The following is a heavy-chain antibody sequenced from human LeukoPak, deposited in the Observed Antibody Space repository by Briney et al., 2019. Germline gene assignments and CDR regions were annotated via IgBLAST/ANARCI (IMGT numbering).Heavy chain of an antibody. CDR3: ASPPYSSGWRLFEY. J-gene: IGHJ4*02. Sequence: QAGGSLRLSCAASGFTLSSYAIHWVRQAPGKGLEWVAVIWYDGSNKYYADSVKGRFTISRDNSKNTLYLQMNSLRAEDTAVYYCASPPYSSGWRLFEYWGQGTLVTVSS. V-gene: IGHV3-33*01. CDR2: IWYDGSNK. D-gene: IGHD6-19*01. CDR1: GFTLSSYA.